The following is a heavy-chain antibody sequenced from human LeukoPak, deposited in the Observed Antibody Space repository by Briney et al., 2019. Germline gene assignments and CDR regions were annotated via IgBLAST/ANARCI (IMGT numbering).Heavy chain of an antibody. J-gene: IGHJ4*02. D-gene: IGHD2-2*01. V-gene: IGHV1-69*04. CDR3: ARDLVVPAAMAEFYY. CDR1: GVTFSSYA. CDR2: IIPVLGIA. Sequence: SVKCSCKASGVTFSSYAISWVRHAPGQGLEWRGRIIPVLGIANYAQKFQGRVTITADKSTTTAYMGLSSLRSEDTAVYYCARDLVVPAAMAEFYYWGQGTLVTVSS.